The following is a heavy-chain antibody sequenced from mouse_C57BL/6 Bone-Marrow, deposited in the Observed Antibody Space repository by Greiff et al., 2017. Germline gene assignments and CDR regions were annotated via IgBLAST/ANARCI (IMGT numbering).Heavy chain of an antibody. D-gene: IGHD1-1*01. CDR3: ARGTVVATRVDY. V-gene: IGHV14-2*01. CDR1: GFNIKDYY. J-gene: IGHJ2*01. Sequence: VQLQQSGAELVKPGASVKLSCTASGFNIKDYYMHWVKQRTEQGLEWIGRIDPEDGETKYAPKFPGKATITADTSSNTAYLQLSSLTSEDTAVYYCARGTVVATRVDYWGQGTTLTVSS. CDR2: IDPEDGET.